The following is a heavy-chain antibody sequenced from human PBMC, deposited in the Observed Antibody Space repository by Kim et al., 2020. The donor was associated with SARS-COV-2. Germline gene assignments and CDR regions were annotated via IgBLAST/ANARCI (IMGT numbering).Heavy chain of an antibody. CDR2: ISSSSSTI. Sequence: GGSLRLSCAASGFTFSSYSMNWVRQAPGKGLEWVSYISSSSSTIYYADSVKGRFTISRDNAKNSLYLQMNSLRDEDTAVYYCARDPLEWLYNYYYGMDVWGQGTTVTVSS. CDR3: ARDPLEWLYNYYYGMDV. D-gene: IGHD3-3*01. V-gene: IGHV3-48*02. CDR1: GFTFSSYS. J-gene: IGHJ6*02.